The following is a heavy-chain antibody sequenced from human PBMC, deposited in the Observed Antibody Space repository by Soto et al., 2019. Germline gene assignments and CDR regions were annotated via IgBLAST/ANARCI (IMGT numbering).Heavy chain of an antibody. V-gene: IGHV1-8*01. CDR2: MNPNSGNT. J-gene: IGHJ6*02. CDR3: ARYYYYYYGTDV. Sequence: ASVKVSCKASGYTFTSYDINWVRQATGQGLEWMGWMNPNSGNTGYAQKFQGRVTMTRNTSISTAYMELSSLRSEDTAVYYCARYYYYYYGTDVWGQGTTVTVSS. CDR1: GYTFTSYD.